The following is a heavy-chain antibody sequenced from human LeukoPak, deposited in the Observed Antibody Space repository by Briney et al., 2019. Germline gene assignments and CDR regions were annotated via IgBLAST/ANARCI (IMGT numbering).Heavy chain of an antibody. D-gene: IGHD6-13*01. CDR2: IYHSGTT. V-gene: IGHV4-39*07. Sequence: SETLSLTCTVSGGSISSSSYYWGWIRQPPGKGLEWIGSIYHSGTTYYNPSLKSRVTISVGTSKNQFSLKLTSVTAADTAVYYCARGYSSSWYFNWFDPWGQGTLVTVSS. CDR3: ARGYSSSWYFNWFDP. J-gene: IGHJ5*02. CDR1: GGSISSSSYY.